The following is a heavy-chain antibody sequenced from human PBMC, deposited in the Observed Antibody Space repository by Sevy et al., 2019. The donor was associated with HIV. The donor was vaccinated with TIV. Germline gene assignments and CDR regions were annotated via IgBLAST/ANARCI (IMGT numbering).Heavy chain of an antibody. Sequence: GGSLRLSCTTSGFTFSHYGMHWVRRAPGKGLEWVAFRRYDGVEKDYADSVKGRFTISRDNSKNTLFLQMNSLRAEDTAVYYCTKNTAAAGTGGFDYWGQGTLVTVSS. V-gene: IGHV3-30*02. CDR2: RRYDGVEK. CDR3: TKNTAAAGTGGFDY. J-gene: IGHJ4*02. D-gene: IGHD6-13*01. CDR1: GFTFSHYG.